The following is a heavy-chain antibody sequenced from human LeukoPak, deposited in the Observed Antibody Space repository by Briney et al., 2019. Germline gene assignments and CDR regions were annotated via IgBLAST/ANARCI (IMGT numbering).Heavy chain of an antibody. D-gene: IGHD5-18*01. V-gene: IGHV3-23*01. CDR3: AKARSGYCYGYGYFDY. CDR1: GFTLCSYA. Sequence: GGSLRLSSAASGFTLCSYAMSWVRQAPGKGLERVSAISGSGGSTYYADSVKGRFTISRDNSKNTLYLQMNSLRAEDTAVYYCAKARSGYCYGYGYFDYWGQGTLVTVSS. J-gene: IGHJ4*02. CDR2: ISGSGGST.